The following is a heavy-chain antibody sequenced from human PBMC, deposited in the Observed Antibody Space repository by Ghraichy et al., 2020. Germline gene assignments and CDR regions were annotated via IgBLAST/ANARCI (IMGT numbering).Heavy chain of an antibody. CDR3: AGRSGSGSYWNYFDY. CDR1: GFTVSSNY. V-gene: IGHV3-66*04. J-gene: IGHJ4*02. Sequence: WGSLRLSCAASGFTVSSNYMAWVRQAPRKGLEWVSVIYSGGSTFYADSVKDRFTLSRDNSKNTLYLQMNSLRAEDTAVYYCAGRSGSGSYWNYFDYWGQGTLVTVSS. D-gene: IGHD3-10*01. CDR2: IYSGGST.